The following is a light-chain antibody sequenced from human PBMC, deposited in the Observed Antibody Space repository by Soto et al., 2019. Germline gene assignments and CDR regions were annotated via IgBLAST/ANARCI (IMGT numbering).Light chain of an antibody. CDR2: GVS. CDR3: SSFTSNYVYV. CDR1: GSDVGGYNY. V-gene: IGLV2-14*01. Sequence: QSALTQPASVSGSPGQSIAISCTGSGSDVGGYNYVSWYQQHPGKAPKLIIYGVSHRPSGVSTRFSASRSAYTASLTISGLQAEDDAYYYCSSFTSNYVYVFGPGTKLTVL. J-gene: IGLJ1*01.